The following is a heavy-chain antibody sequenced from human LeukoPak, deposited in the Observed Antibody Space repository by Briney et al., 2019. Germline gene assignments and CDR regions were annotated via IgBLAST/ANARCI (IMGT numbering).Heavy chain of an antibody. J-gene: IGHJ4*02. Sequence: GASVKVSCKASGYTFTGYYMHWVRQAPGQRLEWMGWINAGNGNTKYSQKFQGRVTITRDTSASTAYMELSSLRSEDTAVYYCARDFSGYDPFDYWGQGTLVTVSS. V-gene: IGHV1-3*01. D-gene: IGHD5-12*01. CDR3: ARDFSGYDPFDY. CDR2: INAGNGNT. CDR1: GYTFTGYY.